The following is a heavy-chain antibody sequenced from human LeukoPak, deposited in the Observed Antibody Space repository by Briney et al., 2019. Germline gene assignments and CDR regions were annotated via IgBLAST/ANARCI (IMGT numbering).Heavy chain of an antibody. V-gene: IGHV4-39*01. CDR3: ARHRDSDGYYSDY. CDR2: IHDSGST. J-gene: IGHJ4*02. CDR1: GGSISSNSYY. D-gene: IGHD3-22*01. Sequence: MTSETLSLTCTVSGGSISSNSYYWGWIRQPPGKGLEWIGSIHDSGSTYYNPSLKSRVTISEDTSKNQFSLKLSSVTAADTAVYFCARHRDSDGYYSDYWGQGTLVTVSA.